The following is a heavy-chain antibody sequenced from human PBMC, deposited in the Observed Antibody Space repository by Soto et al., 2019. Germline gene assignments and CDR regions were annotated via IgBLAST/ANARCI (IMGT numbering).Heavy chain of an antibody. V-gene: IGHV6-1*01. CDR1: GDSVSRNSGA. Sequence: PSPTLSLTCAISGDSVSRNSGAWNWIRQSPSGGLQWLGRTYYGSKWYSEYAPSVKSRITINPDTAKNQFALQLKSVTPDDSGVYYCARGNWNHEGYHYGMDFWGQGLTVTVSS. D-gene: IGHD1-1*01. J-gene: IGHJ6*02. CDR2: TYYGSKWYS. CDR3: ARGNWNHEGYHYGMDF.